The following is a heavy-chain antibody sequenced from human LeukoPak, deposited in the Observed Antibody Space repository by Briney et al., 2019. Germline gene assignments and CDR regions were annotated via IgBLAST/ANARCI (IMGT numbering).Heavy chain of an antibody. D-gene: IGHD4-17*01. Sequence: AASVKVSCKASGYTFTSYDINWMRQATGQGLEWMGWMNPNSGNTGYAQKFQGRVTMTRNTSISTAYMELSSLRSEDTAVYYCARGPDYGDYYDYWGQGTLVTVSS. CDR2: MNPNSGNT. CDR3: ARGPDYGDYYDY. J-gene: IGHJ4*02. CDR1: GYTFTSYD. V-gene: IGHV1-8*01.